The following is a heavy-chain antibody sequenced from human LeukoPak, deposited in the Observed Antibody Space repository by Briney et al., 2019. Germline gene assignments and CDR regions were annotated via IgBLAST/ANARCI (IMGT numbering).Heavy chain of an antibody. Sequence: GGSLRLSCTASGFTFSSYSMNWVRQAPGKGLEWVSSISSSSSYIYYADSVKGRFTISRDNAKNSLYLQMNSLRVEDTALYHCARKGLGGELGGFDSWGQGTLVTVSS. CDR1: GFTFSSYS. J-gene: IGHJ4*02. CDR3: ARKGLGGELGGFDS. V-gene: IGHV3-21*04. CDR2: ISSSSSYI. D-gene: IGHD1-7*01.